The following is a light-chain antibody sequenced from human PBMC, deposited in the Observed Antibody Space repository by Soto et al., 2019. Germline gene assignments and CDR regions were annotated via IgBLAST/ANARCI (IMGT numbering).Light chain of an antibody. CDR1: QSVSSN. CDR2: GAS. CDR3: QQYNNWPPGVT. V-gene: IGKV3-15*01. Sequence: EIVMTQSPATLSVSPGGRATLSCRASQSVSSNLAWYQQKPGQAPRLLIYGASTRATGIPARFSGSGSGIEFTLTISSLQSEDFAVYYCQQYNNWPPGVTFGQGTRLEIK. J-gene: IGKJ5*01.